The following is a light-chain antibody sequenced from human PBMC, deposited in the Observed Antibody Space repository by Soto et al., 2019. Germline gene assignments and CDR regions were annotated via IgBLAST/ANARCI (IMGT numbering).Light chain of an antibody. Sequence: QSALTQPASVSGSPGQSITISCTGTSSDVGTYNYLSWYQQHPGKAPKLVVYDVTNRPSGASSRFSGSKSGNTASLTISGLQAEDAADYYRSSYTGSNTVVFGGGTKRTVL. CDR2: DVT. CDR3: SSYTGSNTVV. CDR1: SSDVGTYNY. J-gene: IGLJ2*01. V-gene: IGLV2-14*01.